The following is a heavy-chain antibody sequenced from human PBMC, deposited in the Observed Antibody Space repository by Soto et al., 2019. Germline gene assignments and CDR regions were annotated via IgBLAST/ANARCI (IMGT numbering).Heavy chain of an antibody. D-gene: IGHD3-3*01. CDR2: IKHSGST. CDR1: GGSFSGYY. J-gene: IGHJ3*02. CDR3: ARGALITIFGVGRDAFDI. Sequence: QVQLQQRGAGLLKPSETLSLTCAVYGGSFSGYYWCWIRQPPGKGLEWIGEIKHSGSTNYNPYLKSRFTISVDTSKNQFSLKLSSVTAADTAVYYCARGALITIFGVGRDAFDIWGQGTMVTVSS. V-gene: IGHV4-34*01.